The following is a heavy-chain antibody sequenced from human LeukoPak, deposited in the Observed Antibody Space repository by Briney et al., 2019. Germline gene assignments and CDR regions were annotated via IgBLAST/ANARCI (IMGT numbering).Heavy chain of an antibody. D-gene: IGHD3-16*02. CDR3: ARVPDFVARPCDS. CDR2: SSPTGDIT. Sequence: SETLSLTCAVYGGSFSGNYWTLIRQTPGRGLEWIGESSPTGDITGYNPSLKGRATISVDSSKNQFSLKLTSVTATDTGVYYCARVPDFVARPCDSWGPGTLVTVSS. J-gene: IGHJ4*02. V-gene: IGHV4-34*01. CDR1: GGSFSGNY.